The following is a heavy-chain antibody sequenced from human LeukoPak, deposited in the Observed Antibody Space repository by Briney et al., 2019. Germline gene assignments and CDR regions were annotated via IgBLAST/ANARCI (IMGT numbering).Heavy chain of an antibody. CDR2: ISYDGSNR. Sequence: GGSLRLSCAASGFSLSNCGMHWVRQAPGKGLEWVAVISYDGSNRYYADSVKGRFTISRDSSKHTLYLQMDSLRAEDTAVYYCAKAVRLAYGTGYYSFDYWGQGTLVTVSS. V-gene: IGHV3-30*18. CDR3: AKAVRLAYGTGYYSFDY. D-gene: IGHD3/OR15-3a*01. CDR1: GFSLSNCG. J-gene: IGHJ4*02.